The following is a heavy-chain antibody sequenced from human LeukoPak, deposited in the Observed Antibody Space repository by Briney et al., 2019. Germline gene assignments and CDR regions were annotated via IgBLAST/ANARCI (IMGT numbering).Heavy chain of an antibody. CDR3: ARDWYYDSSGYYHGPDY. J-gene: IGHJ4*02. V-gene: IGHV1-69*04. D-gene: IGHD3-22*01. CDR1: GGSFTSYA. CDR2: IIPIFGIA. Sequence: SVKVSCTAAGGSFTSYAISWVRQPPAPGLEWMGRIIPIFGIANYAQKFQGRVTITSEKSTSTAYMELSSLRSEDTGVYYCARDWYYDSSGYYHGPDYWGEGTLVTVSS.